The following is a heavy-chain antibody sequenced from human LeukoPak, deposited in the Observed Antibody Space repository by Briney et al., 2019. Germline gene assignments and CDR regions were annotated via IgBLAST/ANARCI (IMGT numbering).Heavy chain of an antibody. CDR3: ARAPGRGRYYFDY. Sequence: GGSLRLSCAASGFTFSDYYMSWIRQAPGKALEWVSYISSSGSTIYYADSVKGRFTISRDNAKNSLYLQMNSLRAEDTAVYYCARAPGRGRYYFDYWGQGTLVTVSS. CDR1: GFTFSDYY. V-gene: IGHV3-11*01. D-gene: IGHD3-10*01. J-gene: IGHJ4*02. CDR2: ISSSGSTI.